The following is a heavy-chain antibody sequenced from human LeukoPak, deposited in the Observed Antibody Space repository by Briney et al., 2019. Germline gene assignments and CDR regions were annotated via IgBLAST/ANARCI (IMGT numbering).Heavy chain of an antibody. CDR3: ARSGSSGYAFDI. CDR2: ISSGSGYI. J-gene: IGHJ3*02. D-gene: IGHD3-22*01. V-gene: IGHV3-21*01. CDR1: GFTFSTYN. Sequence: GGSLRLSCAASGFTFSTYNMNWVRQAPGKGLEWVSSISSGSGYIYYADSMKGRFTISRDNAKNSLYLQMNSLRAEDTAVYYCARSGSSGYAFDIRGQGTMVTVSS.